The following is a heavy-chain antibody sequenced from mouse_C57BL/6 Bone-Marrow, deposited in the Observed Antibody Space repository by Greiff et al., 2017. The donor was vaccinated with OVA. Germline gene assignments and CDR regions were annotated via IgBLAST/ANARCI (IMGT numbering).Heavy chain of an antibody. Sequence: QVQLQQPGAELVRPGTSVKLSCKASGYTFTSYWMHWVKQRPGQGLEWIGVIDPSDSYTNYNQKFKGKATLTVDTSSSTAYMQLSSLTSEDSAVYYCAPMDYWGQGTSVPVSS. J-gene: IGHJ4*01. CDR3: APMDY. CDR1: GYTFTSYW. V-gene: IGHV1-59*01. CDR2: IDPSDSYT.